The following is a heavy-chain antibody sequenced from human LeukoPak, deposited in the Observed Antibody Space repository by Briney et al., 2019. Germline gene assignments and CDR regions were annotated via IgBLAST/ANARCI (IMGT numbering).Heavy chain of an antibody. Sequence: GGSLRLSCAASGFTFSGYGMHWVRQAPGKGLEWVAVISYDGSNKYYADSVKGRFTISRDNSKNTLYLQMNSLRAEDTAVYYCAKGIAQEDYYYYYGMDVWGQGTTVTVSS. CDR3: AKGIAQEDYYYYYGMDV. CDR1: GFTFSGYG. CDR2: ISYDGSNK. J-gene: IGHJ6*02. V-gene: IGHV3-30*18. D-gene: IGHD6-13*01.